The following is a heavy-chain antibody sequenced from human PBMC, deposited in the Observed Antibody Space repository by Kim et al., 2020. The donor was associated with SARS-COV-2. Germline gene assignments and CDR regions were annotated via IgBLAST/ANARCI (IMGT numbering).Heavy chain of an antibody. V-gene: IGHV1-46*01. Sequence: ASVKVSCKASGYDFTTYYINWVRRAPGQGLEWMGIINPDGGNTNYAQKFQDRVTMTRDTSTDTVYMDLNSLRSEDTAVYYCARTLGARIKWYFYYYYMDVGGNGTTVTVS. CDR3: ARTLGARIKWYFYYYYMDV. D-gene: IGHD3-10*01. J-gene: IGHJ6*03. CDR1: GYDFTTYY. CDR2: INPDGGNT.